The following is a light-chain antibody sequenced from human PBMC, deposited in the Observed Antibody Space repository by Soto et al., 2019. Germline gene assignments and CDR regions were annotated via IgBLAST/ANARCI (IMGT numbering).Light chain of an antibody. CDR3: QQYNSYWT. J-gene: IGKJ1*01. CDR2: DAS. V-gene: IGKV1-5*01. CDR1: QSISSW. Sequence: DIQMTQSPSTLSASVGDRVTITCRASQSISSWSAWYQQKPGKAPKLLIYDASSLESGVPSRFSGSGSATESTLTISSLQPDDFATYYCQQYNSYWTFGQGTKVDIK.